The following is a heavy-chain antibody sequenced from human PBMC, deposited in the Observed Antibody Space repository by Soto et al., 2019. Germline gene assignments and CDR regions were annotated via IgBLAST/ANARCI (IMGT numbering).Heavy chain of an antibody. CDR3: ARRNRYDYVWGSYYFDY. CDR1: GGSISSSNW. CDR2: IYHSGST. V-gene: IGHV4-4*02. D-gene: IGHD3-16*01. J-gene: IGHJ4*02. Sequence: PSETLSLTCAVSGGSISSSNWWSWVRQPPGKGLEWIGEIYHSGSTNYNPSLKSRVTISVDKSKNQFSLKLSSVTAADTAVYYCARRNRYDYVWGSYYFDYWGQGTLVTVSS.